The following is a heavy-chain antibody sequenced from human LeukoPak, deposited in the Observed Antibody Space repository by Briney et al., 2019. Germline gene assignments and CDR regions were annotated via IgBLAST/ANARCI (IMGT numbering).Heavy chain of an antibody. V-gene: IGHV3-66*01. D-gene: IGHD5-18*01. CDR2: IYNSGST. Sequence: GGSLRLSCAASGFAVSSNYMSWVRQAPGKGLEWVSVIYNSGSTYYADSVKGRFTISRDNSKNTLYLQMNSLRVEDTAVYYCARDPGYSYHYWGQGTLVTVSS. CDR1: GFAVSSNY. CDR3: ARDPGYSYHY. J-gene: IGHJ4*02.